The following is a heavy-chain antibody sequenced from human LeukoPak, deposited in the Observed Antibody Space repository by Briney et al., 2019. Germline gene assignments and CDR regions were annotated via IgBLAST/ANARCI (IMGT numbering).Heavy chain of an antibody. D-gene: IGHD3-10*01. CDR2: INPNSGGT. CDR1: GYTFTGYY. J-gene: IGHJ4*02. CDR3: AGGGITMVRYYFDY. Sequence: GASVKVSCKASGYTFTGYYMHLVRQAPGQGLEWMGRINPNSGGTNYAQKFQGRVTMTRDTSTSTVYMELSSLRSEDTAVYYCAGGGITMVRYYFDYWGQGTLVTVSS. V-gene: IGHV1-2*06.